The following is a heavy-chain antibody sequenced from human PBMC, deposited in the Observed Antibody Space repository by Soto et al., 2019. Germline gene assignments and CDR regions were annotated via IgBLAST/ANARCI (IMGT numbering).Heavy chain of an antibody. CDR3: AGKITLFRGRQAHYYSYGMDV. D-gene: IGHD3-10*02. J-gene: IGHJ6*02. CDR1: GGSISRGDYY. V-gene: IGHV4-30-4*01. CDR2: IYYSGCT. Sequence: QVQLQEAGPGLVKPSQTLSLTCTVSGGSISRGDYYWSWIRPPPGKGLEWIGYIYYSGCTYYNPSLKSRATRTVDTSKTQFSIKLRYVAAAATALYYCAGKITLFRGRQAHYYSYGMDVWGHGTTVTVSS.